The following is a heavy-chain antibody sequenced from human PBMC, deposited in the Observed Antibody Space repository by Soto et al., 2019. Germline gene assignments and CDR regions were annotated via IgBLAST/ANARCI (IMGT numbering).Heavy chain of an antibody. CDR1: GDSVSSNSAA. D-gene: IGHD2-2*01. V-gene: IGHV6-1*01. J-gene: IGHJ3*02. Sequence: SQTLSLTCAISGDSVSSNSAAWNLIRQSPSRGLEWLGRTYYRSKWYNDYAVSVKSRITINPDTSKNQFSLQLNSVTPEDTAVYYCARGSWGDIVVVPAADPRDAFDIWGQGTMVTVSS. CDR2: TYYRSKWYN. CDR3: ARGSWGDIVVVPAADPRDAFDI.